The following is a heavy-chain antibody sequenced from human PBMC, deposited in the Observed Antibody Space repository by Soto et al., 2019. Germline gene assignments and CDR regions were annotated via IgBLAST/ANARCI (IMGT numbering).Heavy chain of an antibody. CDR1: GGYISSGCYY. CDR3: ARERTYRYCSGGSCYSVSWFDP. J-gene: IGHJ5*02. V-gene: IGHV4-31*03. CDR2: IYYSGST. Sequence: SETLSLTCIVSGGYISSGCYYWSWIRQHPGKGLEWIGYIYYSGSTYYNPSLKSRVTISVDTSKNQFSLKLSSVTAADTAVYYCARERTYRYCSGGSCYSVSWFDPWGQGTLVTVSS. D-gene: IGHD2-15*01.